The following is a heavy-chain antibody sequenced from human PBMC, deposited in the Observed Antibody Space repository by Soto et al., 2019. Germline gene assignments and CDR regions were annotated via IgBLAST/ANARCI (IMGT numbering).Heavy chain of an antibody. V-gene: IGHV3-30*18. J-gene: IGHJ4*02. CDR2: ISYDGSNK. CDR3: AKLIAVAGLEYFDY. D-gene: IGHD6-19*01. CDR1: GFTFSSYG. Sequence: GGSLRLSCAASGFTFSSYGMHWVPQAPGKGLEWVAVISYDGSNKYYADSVKGRFTISRDNSKNTLYLQMNSLRAEDTAVYYCAKLIAVAGLEYFDYWGQGTLVTVSS.